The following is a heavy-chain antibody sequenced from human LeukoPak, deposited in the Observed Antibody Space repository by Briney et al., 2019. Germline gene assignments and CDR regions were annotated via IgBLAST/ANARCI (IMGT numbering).Heavy chain of an antibody. CDR1: GFTVSSNY. Sequence: PGGSLRLSCAASGFTVSSNYMSWVRQATGKGLVWVSVIYSGGSTYYADAVKGRFTISRDNSKNILYLQMNSRRAEDTAVYYCARGDYSNPPYYSMDVWGQGTTVTVSS. V-gene: IGHV3-53*01. D-gene: IGHD4-11*01. CDR3: ARGDYSNPPYYSMDV. CDR2: IYSGGST. J-gene: IGHJ6*02.